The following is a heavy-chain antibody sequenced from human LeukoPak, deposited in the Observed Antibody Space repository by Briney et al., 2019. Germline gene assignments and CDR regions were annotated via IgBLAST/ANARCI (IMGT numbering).Heavy chain of an antibody. CDR2: ISSSGSTI. J-gene: IGHJ6*02. D-gene: IGHD3-3*01. CDR1: GFTFSDYY. CDR3: ARDLRFLEWLSLDLYYYYGMDV. V-gene: IGHV3-11*01. Sequence: GGSLRLSCAASGFTFSDYYMSWIRQAPGKGLEWVSYISSSGSTIYYADSVKGRFTISRDNAKNSLYLQMNSLRAEDTAVCYCARDLRFLEWLSLDLYYYYGMDVWGQGTTVTVSS.